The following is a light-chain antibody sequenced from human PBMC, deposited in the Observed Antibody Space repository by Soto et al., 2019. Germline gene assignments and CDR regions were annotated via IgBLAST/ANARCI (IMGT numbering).Light chain of an antibody. CDR1: QSISSY. Sequence: DIQMTQSASSLSASLGDRVTITWRASQSISSYLNWYQQRPGKAPKLLIYKASTLKSGVPSRFSGSGYGTEFTLTISSLQPDDFATYYCQHYNSYSEAFGQGTKVDIK. J-gene: IGKJ1*01. CDR2: KAS. V-gene: IGKV1-5*03. CDR3: QHYNSYSEA.